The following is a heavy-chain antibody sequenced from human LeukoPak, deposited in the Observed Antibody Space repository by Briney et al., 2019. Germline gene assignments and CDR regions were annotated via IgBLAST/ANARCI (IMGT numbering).Heavy chain of an antibody. CDR2: INHSGST. J-gene: IGHJ1*01. Sequence: PSETLSLTCTISGGSISSYYWSWIRQPPGKGLEWIGEINHSGSTNYNPSLKSRVTISVDTSKNQFSLKLSSVTAADTAVYYCARGPPARGVVTERAEYFQHWGQGTLVTVSS. CDR1: GGSISSYY. V-gene: IGHV4-34*01. CDR3: ARGPPARGVVTERAEYFQH. D-gene: IGHD2-21*02.